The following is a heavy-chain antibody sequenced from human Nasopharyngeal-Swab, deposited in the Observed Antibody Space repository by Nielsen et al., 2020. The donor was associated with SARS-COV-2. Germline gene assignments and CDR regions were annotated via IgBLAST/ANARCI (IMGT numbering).Heavy chain of an antibody. J-gene: IGHJ5*02. CDR2: ISWNSGNI. D-gene: IGHD3-16*02. CDR3: ARDVSSYNNWFDP. Sequence: GGSLRLSCAASGFTFDDYAMHWVRQAPGKGLEWVSCISWNSGNIGYADSVKGRFTISRDNAKNSLYLQMNSLRDEDTAVYYCARDVSSYNNWFDPWGQGTLVTVSS. V-gene: IGHV3-9*01. CDR1: GFTFDDYA.